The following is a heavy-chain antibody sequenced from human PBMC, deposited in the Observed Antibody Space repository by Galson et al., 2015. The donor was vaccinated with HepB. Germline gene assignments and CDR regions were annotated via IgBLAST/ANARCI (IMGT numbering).Heavy chain of an antibody. Sequence: SLRLSCAASGFTFSSYAMSWVRQAPGKGLEWVSAISGSGGSTYYADSVKGRFTISRDNSKNTLYLQMNSLRAEDTAVYYCAKDASQWFGEFVGYGMDVWGQGTTVTVSS. V-gene: IGHV3-23*01. CDR3: AKDASQWFGEFVGYGMDV. J-gene: IGHJ6*02. CDR1: GFTFSSYA. D-gene: IGHD3-10*01. CDR2: ISGSGGST.